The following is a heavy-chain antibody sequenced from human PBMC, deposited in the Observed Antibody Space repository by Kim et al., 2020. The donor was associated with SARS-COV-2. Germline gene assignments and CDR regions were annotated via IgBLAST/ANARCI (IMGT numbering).Heavy chain of an antibody. D-gene: IGHD2-2*01. CDR2: ISCSSSYI. CDR1: GFTFNIYT. Sequence: GGSLRLSCISSGFTFNIYTMNWVRQAPGKGLEWVSSISCSSSYIYYADSVKGRFTISRDNAKNSLYLQMSSLRAEDTAVYYCARPSCSSTSCYYDPWGQG. V-gene: IGHV3-21*01. CDR3: ARPSCSSTSCYYDP. J-gene: IGHJ5*02.